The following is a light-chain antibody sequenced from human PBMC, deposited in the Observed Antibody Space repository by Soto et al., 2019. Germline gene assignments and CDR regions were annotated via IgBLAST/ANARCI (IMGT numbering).Light chain of an antibody. CDR3: CSFTTSSTLV. V-gene: IGLV2-14*01. CDR1: SSAVGTYNH. Sequence: QSVLTQPASVSGSPGQSITISCTGTSSAVGTYNHVSWYQQHPGKAPQLIIYEVSNRPSGLSNRFSASKSGNTASLTISGLQAEDEADYYCCSFTTSSTLVFGAGTKVTVL. J-gene: IGLJ1*01. CDR2: EVS.